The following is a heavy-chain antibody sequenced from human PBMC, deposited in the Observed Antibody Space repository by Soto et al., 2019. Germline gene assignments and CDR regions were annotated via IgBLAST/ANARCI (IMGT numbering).Heavy chain of an antibody. V-gene: IGHV4-30-2*01. Sequence: QLQLQESGSGLVKPSQTLSLTCAVSGGSISSGGYSWSWIRQPPGKGLEWIGHIYHTGTTHYNLSLRSRVTVSVDMSKTQFSLKLSSVTAADTAVYYCARGGSRFYGMDVWGQGTTVTVSS. CDR3: ARGGSRFYGMDV. CDR1: GGSISSGGYS. CDR2: IYHTGTT. J-gene: IGHJ6*02.